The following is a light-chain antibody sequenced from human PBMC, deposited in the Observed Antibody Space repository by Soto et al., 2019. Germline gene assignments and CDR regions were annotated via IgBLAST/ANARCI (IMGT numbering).Light chain of an antibody. CDR3: QQYGSLIT. J-gene: IGKJ5*01. Sequence: EIVLTQSPGTLSLSPGERATLSCRAGQSVSSNYLAWHQQKPGQAPRLLIYGAFSRATDIPDRFSGSGSGTDFTLTINRLEPEDSAVYYCQQYGSLITFGQGTRLEIK. CDR1: QSVSSNY. CDR2: GAF. V-gene: IGKV3-20*01.